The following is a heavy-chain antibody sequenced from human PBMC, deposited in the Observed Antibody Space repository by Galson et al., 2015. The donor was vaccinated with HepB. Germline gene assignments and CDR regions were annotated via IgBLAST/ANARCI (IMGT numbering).Heavy chain of an antibody. V-gene: IGHV1-58*01. Sequence: SVKVSCKASGFTFTSSAVQWVRQARGQRLEWIGWIVVGSGNTNYAQKFQERVTITRDMSTSTAYMELSSLRSEDTAVYYCAAVEGSRTKVGCWGQGTLVTVSS. CDR3: AAVEGSRTKVGC. CDR1: GFTFTSSA. CDR2: IVVGSGNT. J-gene: IGHJ4*02. D-gene: IGHD4-11*01.